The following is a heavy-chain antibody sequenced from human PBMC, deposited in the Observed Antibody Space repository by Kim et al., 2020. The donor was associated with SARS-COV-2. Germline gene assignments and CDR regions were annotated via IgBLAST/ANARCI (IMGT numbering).Heavy chain of an antibody. D-gene: IGHD4-4*01. CDR3: ARSSHYRFDC. V-gene: IGHV3-48*02. CDR1: GFTFTSYS. Sequence: GGSLRLSCAASGFTFTSYSMNWVRQAPGKGLEWVSYITISSNGIYYADSVKGRFTMSRDNAENSVYLQMNSLRDEDTAVYYCARSSHYRFDCWGQGTLVTVSS. CDR2: ITISSNGI. J-gene: IGHJ4*02.